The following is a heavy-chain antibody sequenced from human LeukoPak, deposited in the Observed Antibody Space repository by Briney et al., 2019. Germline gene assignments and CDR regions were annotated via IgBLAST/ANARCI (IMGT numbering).Heavy chain of an antibody. CDR2: INPSGGST. Sequence: ASVKVSCKASGYTFTSYYMHWVRQAPGQGLEWMGIINPSGGSTSYAQKFQGRVTMARDTSTSTVYMELSSLRSEDTAVYYCAREGRNREWFDPWGQGTLVTVSS. J-gene: IGHJ5*02. CDR1: GYTFTSYY. CDR3: AREGRNREWFDP. V-gene: IGHV1-46*01.